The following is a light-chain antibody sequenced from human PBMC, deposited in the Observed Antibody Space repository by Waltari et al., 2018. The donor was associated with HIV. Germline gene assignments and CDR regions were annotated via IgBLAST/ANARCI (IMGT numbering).Light chain of an antibody. CDR3: SSYTSSSTYV. CDR1: GSDVGGYHF. Sequence: QSALTQPASVSGSPGQSIPISCTGTGSDVGGYHFFSWYQKHPGKAPKSMIYEVSHRPSGVSKLVSGSKSGNTASLTISGLQAEDEADYYCSSYTSSSTYVFGTGTKVTVL. CDR2: EVS. J-gene: IGLJ1*01. V-gene: IGLV2-14*01.